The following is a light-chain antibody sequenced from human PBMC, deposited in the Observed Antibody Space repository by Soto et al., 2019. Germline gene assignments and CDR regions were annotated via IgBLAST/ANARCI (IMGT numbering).Light chain of an antibody. CDR2: DVT. Sequence: QSVLTQAASVSGSPGQSITISCTGTSSDVGGYNYVSWYQQHPGKAPKLMIYDVTNRPSGISNRFPGSKSGNTASLTISGLQAEDEADYYCSSYTRTSTYVFGTGTKVTVL. CDR1: SSDVGGYNY. J-gene: IGLJ1*01. CDR3: SSYTRTSTYV. V-gene: IGLV2-14*01.